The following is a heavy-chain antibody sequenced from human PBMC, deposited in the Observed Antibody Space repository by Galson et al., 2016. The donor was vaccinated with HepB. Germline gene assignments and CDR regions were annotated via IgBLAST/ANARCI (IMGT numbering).Heavy chain of an antibody. V-gene: IGHV1-2*02. CDR3: ARDRTKQQESRVAVGAGMDG. CDR1: GYTFNDYY. Sequence: SVKVSCKASGYTFNDYYMHWVRQAPGQGLEWMGWINPRSGGTRFAQKFQGRVTMTRDTSLTTVFLELSSLRSDDTAVYYCARDRTKQQESRVAVGAGMDGWGKGSTVTVTS. CDR2: INPRSGGT. J-gene: IGHJ6*04. D-gene: IGHD1-26*01.